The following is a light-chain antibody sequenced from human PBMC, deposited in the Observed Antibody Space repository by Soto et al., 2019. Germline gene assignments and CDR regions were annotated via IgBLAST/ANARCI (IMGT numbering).Light chain of an antibody. V-gene: IGLV2-14*01. CDR3: CSYGGAYTFVI. CDR1: SSDVGAYNY. Sequence: QSALTQPASVSGSPGQSITISCTGTSSDVGAYNYVSWYQQHPGKAPKLMIYEVSNRPSGVSNRFSGSKSGNTASLTISGLQAEDEADYFCCSYGGAYTFVIFGGGTQLTVL. J-gene: IGLJ2*01. CDR2: EVS.